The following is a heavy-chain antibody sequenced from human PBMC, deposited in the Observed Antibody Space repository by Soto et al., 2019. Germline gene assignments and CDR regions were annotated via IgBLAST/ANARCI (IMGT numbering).Heavy chain of an antibody. CDR2: IYHSGRT. J-gene: IGHJ4*02. Sequence: TLSLTCTVSGGSMSNGYYYWSWVRQNPGKGLEWIGHIYHSGRTYYNPSLKSRVGILVDTSKNQFSLNLNSVTAADTAVYYCARWVEVSLDYFDSWGQGTPVTV. V-gene: IGHV4-31*03. D-gene: IGHD1-20*01. CDR3: ARWVEVSLDYFDS. CDR1: GGSMSNGYYY.